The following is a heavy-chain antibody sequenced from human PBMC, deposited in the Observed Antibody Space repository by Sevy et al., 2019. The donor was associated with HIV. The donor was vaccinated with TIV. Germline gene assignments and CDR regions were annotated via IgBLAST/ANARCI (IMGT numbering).Heavy chain of an antibody. J-gene: IGHJ5*02. V-gene: IGHV3-48*01. CDR3: ARSLAAAENWFDP. Sequence: GGSLRLSCVGSGFTFREYSMNWVRQAPGKGLEWVSYISGSSTTIEHADSVKGRFSISRDNADNSAFLQMNRLRVEDTAVYYCARSLAAAENWFDPWGQGTLVTVSS. CDR2: ISGSSTTI. D-gene: IGHD6-13*01. CDR1: GFTFREYS.